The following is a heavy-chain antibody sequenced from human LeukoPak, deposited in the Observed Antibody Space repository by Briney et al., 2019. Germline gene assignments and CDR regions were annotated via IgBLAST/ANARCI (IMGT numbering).Heavy chain of an antibody. Sequence: PGGSQRLFCAASGFTVSTNYMRWVRQAPGKGLEWVSLIYADGSTFYADSVKGRFTISRDSSKNTLCLQMNILRAEDTAVYYCAKDRRGYSSSLGLFDYWGQGTLVTVSS. D-gene: IGHD6-6*01. CDR3: AKDRRGYSSSLGLFDY. CDR1: GFTVSTNY. J-gene: IGHJ4*02. V-gene: IGHV3-66*01. CDR2: IYADGST.